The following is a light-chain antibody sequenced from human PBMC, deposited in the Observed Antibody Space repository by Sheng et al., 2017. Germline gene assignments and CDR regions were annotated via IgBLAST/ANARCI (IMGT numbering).Light chain of an antibody. V-gene: IGLV1-47*01. CDR1: SSNIGNNY. CDR2: RNN. Sequence: QSVLTQSPSASGTPGQRVTISCSGSSSNIGNNYVKWYQHFPGTAPKLLIYRNNQRPSGVPDRFSGSKSGTSASLAISGLRSEDEGDYYCVAWDGGPSGHVVFGGGTKLTVL. CDR3: VAWDGGPSGHVV. J-gene: IGLJ2*01.